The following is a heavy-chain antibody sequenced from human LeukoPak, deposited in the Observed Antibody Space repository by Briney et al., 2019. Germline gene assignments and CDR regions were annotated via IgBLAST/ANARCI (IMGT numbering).Heavy chain of an antibody. V-gene: IGHV3-21*01. Sequence: GGSLRLSCAASGFTFSSYSMNWVRQAPGKGLEWVSTISGSGSITYYADSMKGRFTISRDNSKNTLYLQMNSLRAEDTAVYYCARVSPNTVTTLQYFDYWGQGTLVTVSS. J-gene: IGHJ4*02. CDR2: ISGSGSIT. CDR1: GFTFSSYS. D-gene: IGHD4-17*01. CDR3: ARVSPNTVTTLQYFDY.